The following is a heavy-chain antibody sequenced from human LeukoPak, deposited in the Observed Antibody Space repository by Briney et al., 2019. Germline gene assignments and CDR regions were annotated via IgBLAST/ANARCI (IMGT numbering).Heavy chain of an antibody. CDR1: GFPFSSYA. CDR3: ARDRSIAAAGPRFDP. V-gene: IGHV3-30*04. Sequence: GALRLSFAASGFPFSSYAMHWVRQAPGKGLGWVAGISYDGSNKYYSDSVKGRFTISRDNSKNTLYLQMNSLRAEDTAVYYCARDRSIAAAGPRFDPWGQGTLVTVSS. J-gene: IGHJ5*02. D-gene: IGHD6-13*01. CDR2: ISYDGSNK.